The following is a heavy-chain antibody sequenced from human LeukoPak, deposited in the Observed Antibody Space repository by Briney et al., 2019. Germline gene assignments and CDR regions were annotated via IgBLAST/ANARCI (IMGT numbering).Heavy chain of an antibody. Sequence: GRSLRLSCAASGFTFDAYGMSWVRQAPGKGLEWVSGINWNGGITAYADSVKGRFTISRDNTKRSLNLQMSSLRAEDTAFYHCARVLVGATNGFDFWGQGALVTVSS. CDR1: GFTFDAYG. J-gene: IGHJ4*02. V-gene: IGHV3-20*01. CDR2: INWNGGIT. D-gene: IGHD1-26*01. CDR3: ARVLVGATNGFDF.